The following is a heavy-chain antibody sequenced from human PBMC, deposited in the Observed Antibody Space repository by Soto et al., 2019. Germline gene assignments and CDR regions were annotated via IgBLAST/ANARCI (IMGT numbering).Heavy chain of an antibody. CDR3: AQGIPGYYYGMDV. CDR2: ISYDGAKK. J-gene: IGHJ6*02. D-gene: IGHD2-2*02. V-gene: IGHV3-30-3*01. CDR1: GFIFSSYA. Sequence: PGGSLRLSCAASGFIFSSYAVHWVRQAPGKGLEWVALISYDGAKKDHADSVKGRFSVFRDNSKNTLYLQMNSLRPEDTAVYYCAQGIPGYYYGMDVWGQGTTVTVSS.